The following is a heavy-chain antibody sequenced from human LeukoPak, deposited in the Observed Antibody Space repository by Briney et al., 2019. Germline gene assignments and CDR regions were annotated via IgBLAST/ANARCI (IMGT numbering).Heavy chain of an antibody. Sequence: SETLSLTCSVSGRSISSYYWSCIRQPPGEGREWIAYISDIGNINYNPSLKSRVTISLDTSKNQFSLKLSSVTAADTAVYYCARHHPRNTVDFWGQGTLITVSS. CDR1: GRSISSYY. J-gene: IGHJ4*02. CDR3: ARHHPRNTVDF. V-gene: IGHV4-59*08. D-gene: IGHD2/OR15-2a*01. CDR2: ISDIGNI.